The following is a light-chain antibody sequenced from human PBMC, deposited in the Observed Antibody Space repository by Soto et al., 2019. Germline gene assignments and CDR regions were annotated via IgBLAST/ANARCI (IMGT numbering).Light chain of an antibody. V-gene: IGKV3-15*01. CDR1: QSVSSN. Sequence: IVMTQSPATLSVSSGERATLSCRASQSVSSNLAWYQQKPGQAPRLLVYGASTRATGIPARFSGSGSGTEFILTISSLQSEDFALYYCQQYNNWPSFTFGPGTKVDIK. J-gene: IGKJ3*01. CDR3: QQYNNWPSFT. CDR2: GAS.